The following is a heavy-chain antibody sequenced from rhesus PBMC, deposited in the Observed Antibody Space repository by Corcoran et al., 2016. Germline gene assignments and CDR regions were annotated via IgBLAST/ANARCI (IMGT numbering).Heavy chain of an antibody. Sequence: QLQLQESGPGLVKPSETLSLTCAVSGGSISGYWWSWIRHPPGQGLEWVGRMDSSGSTDYNPSLKSRVTISRDTSKNQFSLKLSSVTAADTAVYYCARESIQAWGWYFEFWGQGALVTVSS. CDR1: GGSISGYW. J-gene: IGHJ1*01. V-gene: IGHV4-165*01. CDR3: ARESIQAWGWYFEF. D-gene: IGHD5-42*01. CDR2: MDSSGST.